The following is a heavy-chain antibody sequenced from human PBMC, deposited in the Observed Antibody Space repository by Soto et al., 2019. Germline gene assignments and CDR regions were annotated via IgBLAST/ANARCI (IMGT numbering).Heavy chain of an antibody. J-gene: IGHJ4*02. V-gene: IGHV4-39*01. Sequence: SETLSLTCTVSGGSISSSRYYWGWIRQPPGKGLEWIGSIYYSGSTYYNPSLKSRVTISVDTSKNQFSLKLSSVTAADTAVYYCARPYSGSRRYFEYWGQGTLVTVSS. D-gene: IGHD1-26*01. CDR2: IYYSGST. CDR3: ARPYSGSRRYFEY. CDR1: GGSISSSRYY.